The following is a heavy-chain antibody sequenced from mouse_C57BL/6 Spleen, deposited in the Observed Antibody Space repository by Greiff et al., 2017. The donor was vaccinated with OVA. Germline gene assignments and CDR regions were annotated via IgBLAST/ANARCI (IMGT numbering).Heavy chain of an antibody. V-gene: IGHV3-6*01. CDR3: ARDHHYYGSSYFDY. J-gene: IGHJ2*01. Sequence: EVKLEESGPGLVKPSQSLSLTCSVTGYSITSGYYWNWIRQFPGNKLEWMGYISYDGSNNYNPSLKNRISITRDTSKNQFFLKLNSVTTEDTATYYCARDHHYYGSSYFDYWGQGTTLTVSS. D-gene: IGHD1-1*01. CDR2: ISYDGSN. CDR1: GYSITSGYY.